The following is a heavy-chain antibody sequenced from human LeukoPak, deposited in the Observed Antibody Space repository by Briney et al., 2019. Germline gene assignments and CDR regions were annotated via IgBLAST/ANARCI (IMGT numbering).Heavy chain of an antibody. D-gene: IGHD3-3*01. V-gene: IGHV3-11*01. J-gene: IGHJ6*02. CDR3: ARDGGYYDFWSGYYTGGYYYYYYGMDV. CDR1: GFTFSDYY. CDR2: ISSSGSTI. Sequence: GGSLRLSCAASGFTFSDYYMSWNRQAPGKGLEWVSYISSSGSTIYYADSVKGRFTISRDNAKNSLYLQMNSLRAEDTAVYYCARDGGYYDFWSGYYTGGYYYYYYGMDVWGQGTTVTVSS.